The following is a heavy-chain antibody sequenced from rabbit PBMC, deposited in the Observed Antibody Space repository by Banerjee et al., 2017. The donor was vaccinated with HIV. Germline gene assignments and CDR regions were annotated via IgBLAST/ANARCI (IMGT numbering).Heavy chain of an antibody. J-gene: IGHJ4*01. CDR2: IYGSNSA. Sequence: QEQLVESGGDLVKPEGSLTLTCTASGFDFSSYHMNWVRQAPGKGLEWIGGIYGSNSAYYASWVNGRFTISSDNAQNTVDLQMTSLTAADTATYFCARAYNSGWGGYFNLWGPGTLVTVS. CDR1: GFDFSSYH. D-gene: IGHD4-1*01. V-gene: IGHV1S47*01. CDR3: ARAYNSGWGGYFNL.